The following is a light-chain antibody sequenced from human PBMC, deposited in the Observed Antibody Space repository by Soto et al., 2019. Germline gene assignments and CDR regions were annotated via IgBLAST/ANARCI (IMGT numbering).Light chain of an antibody. CDR3: SSYAGSNNVI. Sequence: QSVLTQPPSASGSPGQSVTSSCTGTSSDVGGYKYVSWYQQHPGKAPKLMIYEVTKRPSGVPDRFSGSKSGNTASLTVSGLQAEDEADYFCSSYAGSNNVIFGGGTKVTVL. CDR1: SSDVGGYKY. V-gene: IGLV2-8*01. CDR2: EVT. J-gene: IGLJ2*01.